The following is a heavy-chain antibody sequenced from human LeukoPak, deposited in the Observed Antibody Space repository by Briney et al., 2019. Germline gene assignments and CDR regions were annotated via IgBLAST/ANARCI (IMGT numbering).Heavy chain of an antibody. CDR1: GFILSNYW. J-gene: IGHJ6*03. V-gene: IGHV3-7*01. Sequence: GGSLRLSCAASGFILSNYWMSWVRQAPGKGLEWVANIKQDGSEKYYVDSVKGRFTISRDNAKNSLYLQMNSLRAEDTAVYYCARAPFGSGATDYYYYYMDVWGKGTTVTISS. CDR2: IKQDGSEK. D-gene: IGHD3-10*01. CDR3: ARAPFGSGATDYYYYYMDV.